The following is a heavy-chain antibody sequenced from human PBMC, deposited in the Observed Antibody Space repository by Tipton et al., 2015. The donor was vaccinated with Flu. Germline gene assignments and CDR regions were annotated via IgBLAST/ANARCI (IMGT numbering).Heavy chain of an antibody. Sequence: LRLSCTVSGGSVSDSDYYWNWVRQPAGLRPEWIGRVYSSGSTNYSPSLRSRVTMSLDTSKNQFSLMLTSVTAADTAVYYCVRAEILKAMDVWGQGTTVIVSS. V-gene: IGHV4-61*02. CDR3: VRAEILKAMDV. CDR2: VYSSGST. CDR1: GGSVSDSDY. D-gene: IGHD3-9*01. J-gene: IGHJ6*02.